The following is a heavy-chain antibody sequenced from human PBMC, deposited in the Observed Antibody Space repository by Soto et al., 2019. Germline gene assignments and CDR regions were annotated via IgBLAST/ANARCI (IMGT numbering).Heavy chain of an antibody. D-gene: IGHD3-9*01. CDR2: INANNANT. V-gene: IGHV1-18*01. Sequence: QVQLVQSGAEVKKPGASVKVSCRASGYTFTNYGISWVRQAPGQGLEWMGWINANNANTNYAQTLQGRVTITTDTSTSTAYMELRSLRSDDTAVFYCARDTMTGYLQFDYWGQGTLVTVSS. CDR3: ARDTMTGYLQFDY. J-gene: IGHJ4*02. CDR1: GYTFTNYG.